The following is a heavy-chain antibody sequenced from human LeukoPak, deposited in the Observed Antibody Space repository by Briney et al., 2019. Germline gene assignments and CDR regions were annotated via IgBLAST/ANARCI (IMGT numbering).Heavy chain of an antibody. J-gene: IGHJ3*02. V-gene: IGHV3-7*01. CDR2: IDQDGSAK. D-gene: IGHD3-3*02. CDR3: ATDSFSISSISLPGADAFDI. Sequence: GGSLRLSCGASGFTFSNYWLTWVRQAPGKGLEWVANIDQDGSAKYYVGPERGGFTISRDNAKKSLYLQMNSLRVDDTAVYHCATDSFSISSISLPGADAFDIWGQGTMVTVSS. CDR1: GFTFSNYW.